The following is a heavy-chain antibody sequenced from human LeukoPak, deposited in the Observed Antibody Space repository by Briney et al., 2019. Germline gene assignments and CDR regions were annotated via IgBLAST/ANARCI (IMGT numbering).Heavy chain of an antibody. V-gene: IGHV3-23*01. CDR3: AKATVYGDSSAYFDY. D-gene: IGHD3-22*01. CDR1: GFTFSSYA. J-gene: IGHJ4*02. CDR2: ISGSGGST. Sequence: GGSLRLSCAASGFTFSSYAMGWVRQAPGKGLEWVSAISGSGGSTYYADSVKGRFTISRDNSKNTLYLQMNSLRAEDTAVYFCAKATVYGDSSAYFDYWGQGTLVTVSS.